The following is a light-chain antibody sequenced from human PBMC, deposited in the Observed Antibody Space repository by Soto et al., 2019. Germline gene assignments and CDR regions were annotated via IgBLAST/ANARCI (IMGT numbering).Light chain of an antibody. CDR2: EVS. V-gene: IGLV2-14*01. CDR3: GSYTTSNTVL. Sequence: QSALTQPASVSGSPGQSITISCTGTSTDFADFDYVSWYQQHPGKAPKLMIYEVSNRPSGVSNRFSGSKSGNTASLTISRLQAEDEADYYCGSYTTSNTVLFGGGTQLTVL. CDR1: STDFADFDY. J-gene: IGLJ2*01.